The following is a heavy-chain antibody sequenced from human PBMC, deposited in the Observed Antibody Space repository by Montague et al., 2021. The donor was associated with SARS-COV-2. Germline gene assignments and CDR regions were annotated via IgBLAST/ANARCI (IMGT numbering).Heavy chain of an antibody. D-gene: IGHD5-12*01. Sequence: SLRLSCAASGFTFSNYWMHWVRQAPGKGLVWVSRISSDGSSTTYADSVKGRFTISRDNAKNTVYLQMNSLRAEDSAVYYCASDSRYSGYEADYWGQGTLVTVSS. V-gene: IGHV3-74*01. CDR1: GFTFSNYW. CDR3: ASDSRYSGYEADY. J-gene: IGHJ4*02. CDR2: ISSDGSST.